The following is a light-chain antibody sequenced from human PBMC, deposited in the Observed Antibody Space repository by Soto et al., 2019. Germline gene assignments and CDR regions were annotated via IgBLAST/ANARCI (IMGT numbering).Light chain of an antibody. CDR2: AAS. CDR3: QQSHSIPST. Sequence: IQMTQSPSSLSASVGDRVTITCRASQPISIYLNWYQQKPGKAPKLLIYAASSLQSGDPSRFSGSGSGTDFTLTISSLQTEDFSTYYCQQSHSIPSTFGQGTKLEIK. J-gene: IGKJ2*01. CDR1: QPISIY. V-gene: IGKV1-39*01.